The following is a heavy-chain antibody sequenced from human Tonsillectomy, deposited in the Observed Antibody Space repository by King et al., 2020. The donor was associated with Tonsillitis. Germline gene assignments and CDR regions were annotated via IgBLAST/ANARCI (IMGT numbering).Heavy chain of an antibody. CDR3: AREGAPDFYYDSSGYRFAY. V-gene: IGHV3-48*02. J-gene: IGHJ4*02. CDR1: GFTFSSFS. D-gene: IGHD3-22*01. CDR2: ISSSSSTI. Sequence: VQLVESGGGLVQPGGSLRLSCAASGFTFSSFSMNWVRQAPGEGLEWVSYISSSSSTIYYADSVKGRFTISRDNAKNSLYLQMNSLRHEDTAVYYCAREGAPDFYYDSSGYRFAYWGQGTLVTVSS.